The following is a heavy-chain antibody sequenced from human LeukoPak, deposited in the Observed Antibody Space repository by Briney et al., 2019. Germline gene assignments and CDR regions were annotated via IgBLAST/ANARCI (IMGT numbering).Heavy chain of an antibody. D-gene: IGHD1-1*01. CDR3: ARVPGGALNWFDP. CDR1: GYFNSSCDD. V-gene: IGHV4-38-2*02. J-gene: IGHJ5*02. Sequence: PAETLSLMCTVSGYFNSSCDDLGWIRQPPGKGLEWIRGTYHRGRTYYNPSIKSRVTISVDTSKNQFSLKLRSVTAADTAVYYCARVPGGALNWFDPWGQGTLVTVSS. CDR2: TYHRGRT.